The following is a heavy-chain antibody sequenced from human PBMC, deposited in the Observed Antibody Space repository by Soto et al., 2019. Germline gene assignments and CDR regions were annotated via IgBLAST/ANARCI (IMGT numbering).Heavy chain of an antibody. CDR3: ARVWWLGEKEYFQN. CDR2: IDWNDDK. Sequence: SGPTLVNPTQTLTLTCTISGFSLSTDGMCVSWIRQPPGKALEWLARIDWNDDKYYSTSLKTRLTISKDTSKNQAVLTMTKLDPADTATYYCARVWWLGEKEYFQNWGQGTLVTVSS. CDR1: GFSLSTDGMC. D-gene: IGHD2-21*01. V-gene: IGHV2-70*11. J-gene: IGHJ1*01.